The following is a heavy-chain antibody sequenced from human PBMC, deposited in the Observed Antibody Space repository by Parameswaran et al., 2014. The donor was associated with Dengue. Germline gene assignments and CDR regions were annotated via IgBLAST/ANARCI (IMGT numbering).Heavy chain of an antibody. Sequence: RWIRQPPGKRLEWVSVIYSGGSTYYADSVKGRFTISRDNSKNTLYLQMNSLRAEDTAVYYCARYGSGSYSGYWGQGTLVTVSS. CDR2: IYSGGST. V-gene: IGHV3-53*01. CDR3: ARYGSGSYSGY. J-gene: IGHJ4*02. D-gene: IGHD3-10*01.